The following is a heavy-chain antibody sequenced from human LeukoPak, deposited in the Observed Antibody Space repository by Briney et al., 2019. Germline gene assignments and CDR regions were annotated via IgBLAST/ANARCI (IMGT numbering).Heavy chain of an antibody. CDR2: IIPIFGTA. D-gene: IGHD3-10*01. Sequence: SVKVSCKASGGTFSSYAISWVRQAPGQGLEWMGGIIPIFGTANYAQKFQGRVTITADKSTSTAYMELSSLRSDDTAVYYCASLWFGELLFDAFDIWGQGTMVTVSS. V-gene: IGHV1-69*06. J-gene: IGHJ3*02. CDR1: GGTFSSYA. CDR3: ASLWFGELLFDAFDI.